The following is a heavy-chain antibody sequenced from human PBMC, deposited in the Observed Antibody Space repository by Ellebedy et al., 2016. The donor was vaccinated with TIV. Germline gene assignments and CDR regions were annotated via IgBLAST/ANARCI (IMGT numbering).Heavy chain of an antibody. J-gene: IGHJ3*02. D-gene: IGHD6-19*01. CDR2: ISWNSGSI. CDR3: AKDITIAVAGSGMDAFDI. CDR1: GFTFDDYA. Sequence: GGSLRLSXAASGFTFDDYAMHWVRQAPGKGLEWVSGISWNSGSIGYADSVKGRFTISRDNAKNSLYLQMNSLRAEDTALYYCAKDITIAVAGSGMDAFDIWGQGTMVTVSS. V-gene: IGHV3-9*01.